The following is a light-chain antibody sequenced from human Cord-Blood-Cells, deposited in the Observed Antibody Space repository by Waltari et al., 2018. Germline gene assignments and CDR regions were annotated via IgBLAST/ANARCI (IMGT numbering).Light chain of an antibody. CDR1: HSGSKS. CDR2: YDS. J-gene: IGLJ2*01. CDR3: QVWDSSSERVL. Sequence: YVLTQPPSVSVAPGKTARITCGGNHSGSKSVHWYQPKPGQAPVLVIYYDSARPSGSPERFSGSNSGNTASLTISRLEAGDEADYYCQVWDSSSERVLFGGGTKLTVL. V-gene: IGLV3-21*04.